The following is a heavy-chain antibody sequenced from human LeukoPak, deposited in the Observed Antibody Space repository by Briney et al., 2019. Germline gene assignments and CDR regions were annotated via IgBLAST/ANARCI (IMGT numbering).Heavy chain of an antibody. CDR3: ARLGGDEIDY. CDR2: INHSGST. V-gene: IGHV4-34*01. D-gene: IGHD3-10*01. Sequence: SETLSLTCAVYGGSFSGYYWSWIRQPPGKGLEWIGEINHSGSTNYNPSLKSRVTISVDTSKNQFSLKLCSVTAADTAVYYCARLGGDEIDYWGQGTLVTVSS. J-gene: IGHJ4*02. CDR1: GGSFSGYY.